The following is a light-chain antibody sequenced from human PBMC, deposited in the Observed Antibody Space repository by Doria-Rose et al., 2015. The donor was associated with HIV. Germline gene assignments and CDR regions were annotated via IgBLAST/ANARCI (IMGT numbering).Light chain of an antibody. J-gene: IGKJ4*01. CDR3: QQYENLPLT. Sequence: RSFLSASVGDRVTISCQASQDINNCLNWYQQKPGKAPKLLIYDASILETGVPSRFGGSGSVTDFNFTVSSLQPEDIAAYYCQQYENLPLTFGGGTKIEI. V-gene: IGKV1-33*01. CDR2: DAS. CDR1: QDINNC.